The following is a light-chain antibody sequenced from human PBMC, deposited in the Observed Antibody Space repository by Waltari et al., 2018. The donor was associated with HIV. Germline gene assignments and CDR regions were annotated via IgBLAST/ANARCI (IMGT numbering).Light chain of an antibody. CDR2: GAS. Sequence: EIVLTQSPGTLSLSPGERATLSCMASQSVSSSFLAWYQQKPGQAPRLLIYGASSRATGIPDRFSGSGSGTDFTLTISRLEPEDFAVYYCQQYGNSLAFGGGTKVEIK. CDR3: QQYGNSLA. CDR1: QSVSSSF. J-gene: IGKJ4*01. V-gene: IGKV3-20*01.